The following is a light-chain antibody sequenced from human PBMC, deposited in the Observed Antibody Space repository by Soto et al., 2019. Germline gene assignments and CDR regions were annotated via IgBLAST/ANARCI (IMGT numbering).Light chain of an antibody. CDR2: EVT. CDR1: SSDVGGYNY. J-gene: IGLJ3*02. Sequence: QSVLTQPPSASGSPGQSVTISCTGTSSDVGGYNYVSWYQQYPGRAPKLMIYEVTKRPSGVPDRFSGSKSCNTASLTFSGLQAEDEADYYCSSYAASNNFYFVFGGGTKVTVL. CDR3: SSYAASNNFYFV. V-gene: IGLV2-8*01.